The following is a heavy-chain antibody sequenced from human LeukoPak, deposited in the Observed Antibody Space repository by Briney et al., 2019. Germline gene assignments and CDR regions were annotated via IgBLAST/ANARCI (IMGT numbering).Heavy chain of an antibody. Sequence: PGGSLRLSCAASGFTFSSYGMHWVRQAPGKGLEWVAVISYDGSNKYYADSVKGRFTISRDNSKNTLYLQMNSLRAEDTAVYYCSIERGDKTVYYHHGMHVWGQGTTVTVSS. CDR2: ISYDGSNK. CDR3: SIERGDKTVYYHHGMHV. J-gene: IGHJ6*02. V-gene: IGHV3-30*03. D-gene: IGHD3-10*01. CDR1: GFTFSSYG.